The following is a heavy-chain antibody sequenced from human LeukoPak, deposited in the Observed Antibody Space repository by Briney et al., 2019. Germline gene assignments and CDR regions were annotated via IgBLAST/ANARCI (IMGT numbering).Heavy chain of an antibody. V-gene: IGHV3-21*01. CDR3: ARETPPTMVRGVHAFDI. Sequence: GGSLRLSCAASGFTFSSYSMNWVRQAPGKGLEWVSSISSSSSYIYYADSVKGRLTISRDNAKNSLYLQMNSLRAEDTAVYYCARETPPTMVRGVHAFDIWGQGTMVTVSS. CDR1: GFTFSSYS. D-gene: IGHD3-10*01. J-gene: IGHJ3*02. CDR2: ISSSSSYI.